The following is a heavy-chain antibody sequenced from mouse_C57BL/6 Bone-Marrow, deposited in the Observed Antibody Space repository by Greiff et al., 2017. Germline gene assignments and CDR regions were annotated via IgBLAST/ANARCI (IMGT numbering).Heavy chain of an antibody. CDR2: INPNYGTT. CDR1: GYSFTDYN. J-gene: IGHJ1*03. V-gene: IGHV1-39*01. D-gene: IGHD1-1*01. Sequence: VQLQQSGPELVKPGASVKISCKASGYSFTDYNMNWVKQSNGKSLEWIGVINPNYGTTSYNQKFKGKATLTVDQSSSTAYMQLNSLTSEDSAVYYSARNYYGSSQGYFDVWGTGTTVTVSS. CDR3: ARNYYGSSQGYFDV.